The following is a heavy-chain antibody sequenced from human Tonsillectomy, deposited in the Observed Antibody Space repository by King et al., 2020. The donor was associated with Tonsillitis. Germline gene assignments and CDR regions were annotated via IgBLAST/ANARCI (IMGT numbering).Heavy chain of an antibody. CDR3: AREVPAAPRSFYYFGMDV. J-gene: IGHJ6*02. Sequence: VQLQESGPGLVKPSQTLSLTCTVSGGSVRSGGYCWNWIRQHPGKGLEWIGYMYNSGSTVYNPSLRSRVTMSVDTSKNQFSLKLSSVTAADTAVYYCAREVPAAPRSFYYFGMDVWGQGTTVTVSS. D-gene: IGHD2-2*01. V-gene: IGHV4-31*03. CDR2: MYNSGST. CDR1: GGSVRSGGYC.